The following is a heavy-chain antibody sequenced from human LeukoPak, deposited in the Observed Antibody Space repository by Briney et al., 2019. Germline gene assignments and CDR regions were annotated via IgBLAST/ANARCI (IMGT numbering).Heavy chain of an antibody. Sequence: ASVKVSCKASGYTFTSYGISWVRPAPGQGLEWMGWISAYNGNTNYAQKLQGRVTMTTDTSTSTAYMELRSLRSDDTAVYYCARVRGSYGSGSLYYYYGMDVWGQGTTVTVSS. D-gene: IGHD3-10*01. CDR2: ISAYNGNT. CDR3: ARVRGSYGSGSLYYYYGMDV. CDR1: GYTFTSYG. J-gene: IGHJ6*02. V-gene: IGHV1-18*01.